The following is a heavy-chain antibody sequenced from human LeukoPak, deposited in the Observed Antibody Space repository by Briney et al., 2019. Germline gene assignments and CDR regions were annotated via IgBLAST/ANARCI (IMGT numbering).Heavy chain of an antibody. D-gene: IGHD3-10*01. J-gene: IGHJ4*02. CDR2: INPNSGGT. V-gene: IGHV1-2*02. CDR3: ARDRYYGSGSPVY. CDR1: GYTFTGYY. Sequence: ASVKVSCTASGYTFTGYYMHWVRQAPGQGLEWMGWINPNSGGTNYAQKFQGRVTMTRDTSISTAYMELSRLRSDDTAVYYCARDRYYGSGSPVYWGQGTLVTVSS.